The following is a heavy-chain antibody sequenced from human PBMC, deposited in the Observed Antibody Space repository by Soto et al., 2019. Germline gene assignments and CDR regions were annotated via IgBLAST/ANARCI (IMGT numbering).Heavy chain of an antibody. V-gene: IGHV3-30-3*01. Sequence: GGSLRLSCAASGFTFSSYAMHWVRQAPGKGLEWVAVISYDGSNKYYADSVKGRFTISRDNSKNTLYLQMNSLRAEETAVYYCAREPSAEWELLGSSQFRSTGHYFDYWGQGTLVTVSS. D-gene: IGHD1-26*01. CDR1: GFTFSSYA. CDR3: AREPSAEWELLGSSQFRSTGHYFDY. J-gene: IGHJ4*02. CDR2: ISYDGSNK.